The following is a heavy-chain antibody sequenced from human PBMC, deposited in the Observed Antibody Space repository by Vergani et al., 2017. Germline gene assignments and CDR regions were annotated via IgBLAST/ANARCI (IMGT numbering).Heavy chain of an antibody. CDR2: IYYSGST. D-gene: IGHD6-13*01. CDR3: ASKPTGTTWYSVKYYFDF. J-gene: IGHJ4*02. V-gene: IGHV4-30-4*08. Sequence: QVQLQESGPGLVKPSQTLSLTCPVSGGSISRNDYYWTWIRQPPGKGLEWLGHIYYSGSTYYNPSLKSRLTMSVDTSKNQFSLELSSVTASDTAMYYCASKPTGTTWYSVKYYFDFWGQGTLVAVSS. CDR1: GGSISRNDYY.